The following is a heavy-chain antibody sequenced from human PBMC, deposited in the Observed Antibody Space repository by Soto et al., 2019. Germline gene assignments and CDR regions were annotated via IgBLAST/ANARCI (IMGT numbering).Heavy chain of an antibody. CDR1: GYTFTSYG. V-gene: IGHV1-18*01. J-gene: IGHJ4*02. CDR3: ARGEVGIAVAGFEDPFDY. D-gene: IGHD6-19*01. CDR2: ISAYNGNT. Sequence: QVQLVQSGAEVKKPGASVKASCKASGYTFTSYGISWVRQAPGQGLEWMGWISAYNGNTNYAQKLQGRVTMTTDTSTSTAYMELRSLRSDDTAVYYCARGEVGIAVAGFEDPFDYWGQGTLVTVSS.